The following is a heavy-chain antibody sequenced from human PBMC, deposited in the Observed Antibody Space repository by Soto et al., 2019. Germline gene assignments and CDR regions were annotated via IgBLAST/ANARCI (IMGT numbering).Heavy chain of an antibody. CDR1: GGSVSSGSYY. J-gene: IGHJ5*02. D-gene: IGHD2-21*02. V-gene: IGHV4-61*01. CDR2: IYYSGST. CDR3: ASTGGCCGDACYQYWLDP. Sequence: PSETLSLTCTVSGGSVSSGSYYWSWIRQPPGEGLEWIGYIYYSGSTSYNPSLKSRVTMSVDTSKNQFSLKLNSVTAADTAVYYCASTGGCCGDACYQYWLDPWGQGTLVTVSS.